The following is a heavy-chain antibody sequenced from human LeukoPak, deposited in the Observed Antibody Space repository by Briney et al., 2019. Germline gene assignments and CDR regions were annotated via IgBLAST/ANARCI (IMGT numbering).Heavy chain of an antibody. J-gene: IGHJ4*02. CDR1: GFSFSSYA. D-gene: IGHD2-15*01. Sequence: GGSLRLSCATSGFSFSSYAMSWVRPAPGKGLEWVSAMSSSDDGRYYAASVRGRFTISRDTSRSTLYLQMNSLRAEDAAVYYCAKAPVTSCRGAFCYPFDYWGQGTLVTVSS. V-gene: IGHV3-23*01. CDR2: MSSSDDGR. CDR3: AKAPVTSCRGAFCYPFDY.